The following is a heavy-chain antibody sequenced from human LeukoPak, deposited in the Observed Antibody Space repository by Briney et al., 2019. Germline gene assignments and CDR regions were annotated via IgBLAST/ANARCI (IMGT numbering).Heavy chain of an antibody. V-gene: IGHV4-38-2*02. CDR2: IYHSGST. D-gene: IGHD3-16*02. CDR3: ARDVGRVWGSYRASA. J-gene: IGHJ5*02. Sequence: PSETLSLTCTVSGYSISSGYYRGWIRQPPGKGLEWIGSIYHSGSTYYNPSLKSRVTISVDTSKNQFSLKLSSVTAADTAVYYCARDVGRVWGSYRASAWGQGTLVTVSS. CDR1: GYSISSGYY.